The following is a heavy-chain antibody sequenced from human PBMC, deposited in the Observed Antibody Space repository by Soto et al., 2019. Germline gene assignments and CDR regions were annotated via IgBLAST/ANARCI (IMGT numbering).Heavy chain of an antibody. CDR1: GGSISSYY. CDR3: ARLRYYDILTGSLAWYFDY. Sequence: PSETLSLTCTVSGGSISSYYWSWIRQPPGKGLEWIGYIYYSGSTNYNPSLKSRVTISVDTSKNQFSLKLSSVTAADTAVYYCARLRYYDILTGSLAWYFDYWGQGTLVTVSS. J-gene: IGHJ4*02. V-gene: IGHV4-59*08. CDR2: IYYSGST. D-gene: IGHD3-9*01.